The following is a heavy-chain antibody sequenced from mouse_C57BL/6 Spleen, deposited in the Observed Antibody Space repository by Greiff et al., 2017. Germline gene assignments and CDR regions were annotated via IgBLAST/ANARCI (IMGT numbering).Heavy chain of an antibody. CDR1: GYSFTDYN. D-gene: IGHD2-4*01. V-gene: IGHV1-39*01. CDR2: INPNYGTT. J-gene: IGHJ1*03. CDR3: AREDDYLRYFDV. Sequence: EVQLQQSGPELVKPGASVQISCKASGYSFTDYNMNWVKQSNGKRLEWIGVINPNYGTTSYNQKFKGKATLTVDQSSSTAYMQLNSLTSEDAAVYYFAREDDYLRYFDVWGTGTTVTVSS.